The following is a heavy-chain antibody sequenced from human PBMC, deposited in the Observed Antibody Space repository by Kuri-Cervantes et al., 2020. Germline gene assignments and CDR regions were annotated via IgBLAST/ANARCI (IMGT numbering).Heavy chain of an antibody. V-gene: IGHV3-53*01. CDR2: IYSGGST. Sequence: GGSLRLSCAASGFTFSSYSMNWVRQAPGKGLEWVSVIYSGGSTYYADSVKGRFTISRDNSKNTLYLQMNSLRAEDTAVYYCAREDIVVVPAAILGYGGMDVWGQETTVTVSS. CDR3: AREDIVVVPAAILGYGGMDV. D-gene: IGHD2-2*02. CDR1: GFTFSSYS. J-gene: IGHJ6*02.